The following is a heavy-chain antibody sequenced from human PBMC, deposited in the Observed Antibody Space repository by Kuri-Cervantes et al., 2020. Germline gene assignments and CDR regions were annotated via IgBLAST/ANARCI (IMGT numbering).Heavy chain of an antibody. V-gene: IGHV1-46*01. CDR1: GYTFTSYY. Sequence: ASVKVSCKASGYTFTSYYMHWVRQAPGQGLEWMGIINPSGGSTSYAQKFQGRVTMARDTSTSTVYMELSSLRSEDTAVYYCATLRAQDGGSFDYWGQGTLVTVSS. J-gene: IGHJ4*02. D-gene: IGHD4-17*01. CDR3: ATLRAQDGGSFDY. CDR2: INPSGGST.